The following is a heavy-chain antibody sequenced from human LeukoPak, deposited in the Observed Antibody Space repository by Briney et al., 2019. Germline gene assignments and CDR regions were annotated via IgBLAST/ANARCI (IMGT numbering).Heavy chain of an antibody. CDR3: AKDRGHYYGSGSYFDY. Sequence: GGSLRLSCAASGFTFSSYGMSWVRQAPGKGLEWVSAISGSGGSTYYADSVKGRFTISRDNSKNTLYLQMNSLRAEDTAVYYCAKDRGHYYGSGSYFDYWGQGTLVTVSS. D-gene: IGHD3-10*01. V-gene: IGHV3-23*01. CDR1: GFTFSSYG. CDR2: ISGSGGST. J-gene: IGHJ4*02.